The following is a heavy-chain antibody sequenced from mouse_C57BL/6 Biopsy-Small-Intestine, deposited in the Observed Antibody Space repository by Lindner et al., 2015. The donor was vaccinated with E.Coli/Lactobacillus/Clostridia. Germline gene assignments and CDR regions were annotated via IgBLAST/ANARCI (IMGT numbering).Heavy chain of an antibody. CDR3: ARRIYDGFHYAMDY. D-gene: IGHD2-3*01. CDR1: GYTFTNYW. J-gene: IGHJ4*01. Sequence: VQLQESGAELVRPGTSVKMSCKASGYTFTNYWIGWAKQRPGHGLEWIGDIYPGGGYTNYNEKFKGKATLTADKSSSTAYMQFSSLTSEDSAIYYCARRIYDGFHYAMDYWGQGTSVTVSS. CDR2: IYPGGGYT. V-gene: IGHV1-63*01.